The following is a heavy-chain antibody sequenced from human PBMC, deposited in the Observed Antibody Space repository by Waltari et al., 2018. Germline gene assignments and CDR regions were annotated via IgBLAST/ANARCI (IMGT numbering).Heavy chain of an antibody. CDR3: ARGPYAADY. D-gene: IGHD2-2*01. CDR2: IDYSGST. J-gene: IGHJ4*02. CDR1: GGPISSYY. V-gene: IGHV4-59*01. Sequence: QVQLQESGPGLVKPSEPLSLTCTVPGGPISSYYWSWIRPPPGKGLEWIGYIDYSGSTNYNPSLNSRVTISVDTSKNQFSLKLSSVTAADTAVYYCARGPYAADYWGQGTLVTVSS.